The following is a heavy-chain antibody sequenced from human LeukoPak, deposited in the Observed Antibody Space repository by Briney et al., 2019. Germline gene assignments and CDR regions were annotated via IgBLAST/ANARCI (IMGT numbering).Heavy chain of an antibody. D-gene: IGHD6-13*01. CDR1: GYSISSGYY. CDR2: IYHSGRT. V-gene: IGHV4-38-2*02. Sequence: PSETLSLTCSVSGYSISSGYYWGWIRQPPGKGLEWIGSIYHSGRTYSNPSLKSRVTISVDTSKNQFSLKLSSVTAADTAVYYCARDSSWYYCPPWFDPWGQGTLVTVSS. CDR3: ARDSSWYYCPPWFDP. J-gene: IGHJ5*02.